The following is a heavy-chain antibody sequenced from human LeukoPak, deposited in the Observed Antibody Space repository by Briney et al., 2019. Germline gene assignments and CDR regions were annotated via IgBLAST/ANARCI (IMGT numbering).Heavy chain of an antibody. CDR3: ASEGYSSSSWDY. CDR1: GYTFTSYY. V-gene: IGHV1-69*13. J-gene: IGHJ4*02. D-gene: IGHD6-6*01. Sequence: ASVKVSCKASGYTFTSYYMHWVRQAPGQGLEWMGGIIPIFGTANYAQKFQGRVTITADESTSTAYMELSSLRSEDTAVYYCASEGYSSSSWDYWGQGTLVTVSS. CDR2: IIPIFGTA.